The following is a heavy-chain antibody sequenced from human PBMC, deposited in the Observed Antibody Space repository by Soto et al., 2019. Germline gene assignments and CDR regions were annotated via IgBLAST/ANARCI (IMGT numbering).Heavy chain of an antibody. CDR1: GFTFSSSV. Sequence: QVQLVESGGGVVQPGRSLRLSCAASGFTFSSSVMHWVRQAPGKGLEWVAVISSDGNNIYYADSVKGRFTISRDNSKNTLYLQMNNLRAEDTAVYYCAKCYGSQYGDYGWIYYYAMDVWGQGTTVTVSS. J-gene: IGHJ6*02. D-gene: IGHD4-17*01. CDR2: ISSDGNNI. V-gene: IGHV3-30*18. CDR3: AKCYGSQYGDYGWIYYYAMDV.